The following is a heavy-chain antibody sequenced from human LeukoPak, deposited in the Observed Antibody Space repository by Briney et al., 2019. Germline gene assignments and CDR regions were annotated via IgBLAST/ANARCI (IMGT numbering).Heavy chain of an antibody. J-gene: IGHJ4*02. Sequence: GGSLRLSCVASGFTISDSGMHWVRQAPGKGLEWVAVISYDGSNEYYADSVKGRFTIYRDNSKNSLYLQMNSLRAEDTALYYCAKGYRTVDYWGQGALVTVSS. CDR3: AKGYRTVDY. CDR2: ISYDGSNE. V-gene: IGHV3-30*18. D-gene: IGHD1-14*01. CDR1: GFTISDSG.